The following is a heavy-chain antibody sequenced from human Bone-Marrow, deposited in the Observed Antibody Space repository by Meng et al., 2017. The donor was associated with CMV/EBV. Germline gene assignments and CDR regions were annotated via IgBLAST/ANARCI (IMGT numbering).Heavy chain of an antibody. CDR1: GSTFSNHG. V-gene: IGHV1-69*05. CDR2: IIPAFGKI. D-gene: IGHD6-13*01. CDR3: ARENPAAALNY. J-gene: IGHJ4*02. Sequence: VSCKASGSTFSNHGISWVRQAPGQGLEWMGGIIPAFGKINYAQRFQGRVTFTTDESATTAYMELSSQRFDDTAIYYCARENPAAALNYWGQGTLAPSPQ.